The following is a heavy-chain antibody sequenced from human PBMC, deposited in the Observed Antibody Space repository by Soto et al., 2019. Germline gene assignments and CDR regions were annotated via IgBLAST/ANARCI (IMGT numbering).Heavy chain of an antibody. CDR2: INHSGST. Sequence: SETMSLTCAVYGGSFSGYYWSWIRQPPGKWLEWIGEINHSGSTNYNPSLKSRVTISVDTSKNQFSLKLSSVAAADTAVYYCARGHRVPARRGYYYYGMDVWGQGTTVTVSS. J-gene: IGHJ6*02. V-gene: IGHV4-34*01. CDR3: ARGHRVPARRGYYYYGMDV. CDR1: GGSFSGYY. D-gene: IGHD2-2*01.